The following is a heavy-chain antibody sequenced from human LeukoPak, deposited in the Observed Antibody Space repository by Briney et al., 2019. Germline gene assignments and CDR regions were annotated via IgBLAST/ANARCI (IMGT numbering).Heavy chain of an antibody. D-gene: IGHD3-16*01. CDR1: GYTFTGYY. J-gene: IGHJ5*02. V-gene: IGHV1-2*04. CDR3: ASNPLGTNRFDP. Sequence: ASVKVSCKASGYTFTGYYMHWVRQAPGQGLEWMGWINPNSGGTNYAQKFQGWVTMTRDTSISTAYMELSRLRSGDTAVYYCASNPLGTNRFDPWGQGTLVTVSS. CDR2: INPNSGGT.